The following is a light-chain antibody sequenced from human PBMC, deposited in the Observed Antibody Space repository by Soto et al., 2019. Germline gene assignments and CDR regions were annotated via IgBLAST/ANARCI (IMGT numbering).Light chain of an antibody. CDR2: AAS. Sequence: DIQMTQSPSALSASVGDRVTITCRASQSISSYLNWYQQKPGKAPKLLIYAASSLQSGVPSRFSGSGSGTDFTLTISSMQPEEFATYYCQQSYSTPLIFGGGTQLDIK. J-gene: IGKJ4*01. CDR3: QQSYSTPLI. V-gene: IGKV1-39*01. CDR1: QSISSY.